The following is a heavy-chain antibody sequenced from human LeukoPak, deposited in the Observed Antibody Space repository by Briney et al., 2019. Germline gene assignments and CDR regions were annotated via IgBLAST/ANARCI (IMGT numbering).Heavy chain of an antibody. CDR1: GYTFTSYD. CDR3: ARGGHAQYSSSFPNWFDP. Sequence: GASEKVSCKASGYTFTSYDINWVRQATGQGLEWMGWMNPNSGNTGYAQKFQGRVTMTRNTSISTAYMELSSLRSEDTAVYYCARGGHAQYSSSFPNWFDPWGQGTLVTVSS. D-gene: IGHD6-13*01. J-gene: IGHJ5*02. V-gene: IGHV1-8*01. CDR2: MNPNSGNT.